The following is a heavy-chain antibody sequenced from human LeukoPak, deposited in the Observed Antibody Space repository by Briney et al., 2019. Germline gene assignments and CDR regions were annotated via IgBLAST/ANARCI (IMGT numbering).Heavy chain of an antibody. D-gene: IGHD3-22*01. CDR1: GGTFSSYA. CDR2: IIPILGIA. CDR3: ARDPGYYDSSGYYYWYFDL. V-gene: IGHV1-69*04. Sequence: SSVTVSCKASGGTFSSYAISWVRQAPGQGLEWMGRIIPILGIANYAQKFQGRVTITADKSTSTAYMELSSLRSEDTAVYYCARDPGYYDSSGYYYWYFDLWGRGTLVTVSS. J-gene: IGHJ2*01.